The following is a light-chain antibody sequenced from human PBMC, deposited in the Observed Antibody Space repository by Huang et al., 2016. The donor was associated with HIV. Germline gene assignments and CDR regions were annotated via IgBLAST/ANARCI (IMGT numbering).Light chain of an antibody. Sequence: EIVMTQSPATLSVSPGDRATLSCRASQSVRTNLAWYQQKPGQAPRLLIYGTSTRATGIPARFSGSGSGTEFTLTITSLQSEDFAVYYCQQYDNWPPATFGPGTKVDIK. J-gene: IGKJ3*01. CDR3: QQYDNWPPAT. CDR1: QSVRTN. CDR2: GTS. V-gene: IGKV3-15*01.